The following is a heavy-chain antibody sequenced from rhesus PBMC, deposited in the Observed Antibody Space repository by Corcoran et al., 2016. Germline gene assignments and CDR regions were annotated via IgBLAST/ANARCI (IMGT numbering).Heavy chain of an antibody. V-gene: IGHV3S25*01. CDR2: INSGGGST. Sequence: EVQLVESGGGLAKPGGSLRLSCAAPGFTLISYWMNWVRQAPGKGLEWVSAINSGGGSTDYADSVKGRVTSSSDNSKNTLSLQMNSRRAEDTAVYYCAKERYSSGWANFDYWGQGVLVTVSS. CDR1: GFTLISYW. J-gene: IGHJ4*01. D-gene: IGHD6-31*01. CDR3: AKERYSSGWANFDY.